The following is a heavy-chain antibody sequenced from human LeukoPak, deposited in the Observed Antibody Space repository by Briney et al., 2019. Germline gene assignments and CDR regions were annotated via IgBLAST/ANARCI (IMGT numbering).Heavy chain of an antibody. CDR3: ARVGGGSGPYYFDY. CDR1: GYFISSGYY. CDR2: IYHSGST. V-gene: IGHV4-38-2*01. Sequence: PSETLSLTCAVSGYFISSGYYWGWIRQPPGKGLEWIGSIYHSGSTYYNPSLKSRVTISIDTSKKQFSLKLSSVSAADTAVYYCARVGGGSGPYYFDYWGQGTLVTVSS. J-gene: IGHJ4*02. D-gene: IGHD6-19*01.